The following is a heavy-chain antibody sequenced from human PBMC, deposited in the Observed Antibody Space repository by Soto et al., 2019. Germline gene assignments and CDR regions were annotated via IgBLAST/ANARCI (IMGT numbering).Heavy chain of an antibody. CDR1: GFTFSGSA. CDR3: TRAARHDY. J-gene: IGHJ4*02. Sequence: EVQLVESGGGLVQPGGSLKLSCAASGFTFSGSAMHWVRQASGKGLEWVGRIRSKANSYATAYAASVKGRFTISRDDSKNTAYLQMNSLKTEDTAVYYCTRAARHDYWGQGTLVTVSS. V-gene: IGHV3-73*01. D-gene: IGHD2-15*01. CDR2: IRSKANSYAT.